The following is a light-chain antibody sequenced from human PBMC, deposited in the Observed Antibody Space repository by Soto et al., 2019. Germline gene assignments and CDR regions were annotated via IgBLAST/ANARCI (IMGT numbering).Light chain of an antibody. CDR1: QSISSY. CDR2: AVS. V-gene: IGKV1-39*01. Sequence: DIQITQSPATLSSSLLDIVTITCRASQSISSYLNWYQQKPGKAPKLLMYAVSSLQSGVPSRFSGSGSGTEFTLTISSLQPEDFATYYCQHYNSYSEAFGQGTKVDIK. CDR3: QHYNSYSEA. J-gene: IGKJ1*01.